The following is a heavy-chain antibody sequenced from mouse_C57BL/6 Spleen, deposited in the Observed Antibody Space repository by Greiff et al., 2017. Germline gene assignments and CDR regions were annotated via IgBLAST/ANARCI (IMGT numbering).Heavy chain of an antibody. V-gene: IGHV1-50*01. D-gene: IGHD2-5*01. J-gene: IGHJ3*01. CDR1: GYTFTSYW. CDR2: IDPSDSYT. Sequence: QVQLQQPGAELVKPGASVKLSCKASGYTFTSYWMQWVKQRPGQGLEWIGEIDPSDSYTNYNQKFKGKATLTVDTSSSTAYMQLSSLTSEDSAVYYCAPAYYSNGFAYWGQGTLVTVSA. CDR3: APAYYSNGFAY.